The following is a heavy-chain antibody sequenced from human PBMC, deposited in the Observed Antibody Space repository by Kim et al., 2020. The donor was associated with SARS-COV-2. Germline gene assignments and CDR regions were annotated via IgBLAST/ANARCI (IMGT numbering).Heavy chain of an antibody. J-gene: IGHJ3*02. CDR3: ARGLIAVAGTNAFDI. D-gene: IGHD6-19*01. V-gene: IGHV1-2*02. Sequence: RKLKGRVTMTRDTSISTAYMELSRLRSEDTAVYYCARGLIAVAGTNAFDIWGQGTMVTVSS.